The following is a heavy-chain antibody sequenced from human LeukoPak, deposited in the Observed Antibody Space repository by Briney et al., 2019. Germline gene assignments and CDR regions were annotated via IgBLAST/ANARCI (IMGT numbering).Heavy chain of an antibody. CDR1: GFTFSDYY. CDR2: ISHSGNTI. J-gene: IGHJ4*02. D-gene: IGHD3-16*01. Sequence: GGSLRLSYAASGFTFSDYYMSWIRRAPGKGLEWVSYISHSGNTIREADSVRGRFTISRDNAQNSLYLQMNSLRAEDTAVYYCARYRVITNDYFDYWGQGTLVTVSS. CDR3: ARYRVITNDYFDY. V-gene: IGHV3-11*01.